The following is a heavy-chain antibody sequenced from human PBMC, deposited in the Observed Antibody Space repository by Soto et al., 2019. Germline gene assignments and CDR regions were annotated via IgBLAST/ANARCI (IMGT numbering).Heavy chain of an antibody. CDR3: AKDNDRRYSYGPIDY. Sequence: GESLKISCAASGFTFSSYAMSWVRQAPGKGLEWVSAISGSGGSTYYADSVKGRFTISRDNSKNTLYLQMNSLRAEDTAVYYCAKDNDRRYSYGPIDYWGQGTLVTVSS. CDR2: ISGSGGST. CDR1: GFTFSSYA. V-gene: IGHV3-23*01. J-gene: IGHJ4*02. D-gene: IGHD5-18*01.